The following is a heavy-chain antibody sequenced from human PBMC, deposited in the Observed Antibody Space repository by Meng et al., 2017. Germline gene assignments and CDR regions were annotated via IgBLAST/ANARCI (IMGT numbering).Heavy chain of an antibody. CDR3: AKAVVVPAAMYYFDY. D-gene: IGHD2-2*01. V-gene: IGHV3-23*01. CDR1: GFTFSSYA. Sequence: GESLKISCAASGFTFSSYAMSWVRQAPGKGLEWVSAIGGSGGSTYYADSVKGRFTISRDNSKNTLYLQMNSLRAEDTAVYYCAKAVVVPAAMYYFDYWGQGTLVTVSS. CDR2: IGGSGGST. J-gene: IGHJ4*02.